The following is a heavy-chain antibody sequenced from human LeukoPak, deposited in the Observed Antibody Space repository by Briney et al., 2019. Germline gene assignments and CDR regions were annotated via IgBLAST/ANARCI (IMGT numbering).Heavy chain of an antibody. V-gene: IGHV3-21*01. J-gene: IGHJ4*02. D-gene: IGHD3-16*01. Sequence: GGSLRLSCAASGFTFSSYAMSWVRQAPGKGLEWVSSISSSSSYIYYADSVKGRFTISRDNAKNSLYLQMNSLRAEDTAVYYCARRGSMMYFDYWGQGTLVTVSS. CDR3: ARRGSMMYFDY. CDR1: GFTFSSYA. CDR2: ISSSSSYI.